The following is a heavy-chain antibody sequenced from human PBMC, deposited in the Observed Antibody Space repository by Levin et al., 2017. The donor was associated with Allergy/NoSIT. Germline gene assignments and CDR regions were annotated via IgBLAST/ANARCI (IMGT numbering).Heavy chain of an antibody. V-gene: IGHV3-30*04. CDR1: GLAFSSSP. D-gene: IGHD6-19*01. CDR2: VSYDGSKT. Sequence: PGGSLRLSCAVSGLAFSSSPMHWVRQTPGKGLEWVAAVSYDGSKTYYADSVKGRFTISRDDSMNTLYLQMDSLRSEDTAVYYCARGFSSGWYDYWGQGTLVTVSS. J-gene: IGHJ4*02. CDR3: ARGFSSGWYDY.